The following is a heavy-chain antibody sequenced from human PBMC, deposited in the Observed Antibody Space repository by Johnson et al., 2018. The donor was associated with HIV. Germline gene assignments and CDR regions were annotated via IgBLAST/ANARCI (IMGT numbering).Heavy chain of an antibody. J-gene: IGHJ3*02. CDR3: VRGRITMQGVDLRGGAFDI. Sequence: QVQLVESGGGVVQPGRSVRLSCAVSGLNFSDYGMHWVRQAPVKGLEWVAVISFDGSKEYYVDSVKGRFTISRDNSNNTLFLQMNSLRTEDTAVYYCVRGRITMQGVDLRGGAFDIWGQGTMVTVSS. CDR1: GLNFSDYG. D-gene: IGHD3-22*01. V-gene: IGHV3-30*03. CDR2: ISFDGSKE.